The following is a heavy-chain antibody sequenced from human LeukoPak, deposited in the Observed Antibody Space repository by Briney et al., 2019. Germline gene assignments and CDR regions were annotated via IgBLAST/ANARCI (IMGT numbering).Heavy chain of an antibody. Sequence: PGGSLRLSCAASGFSFSDYYMSWIRPAPGKGLEWVLYISSSSSYTNYADSLKGRFTISRDNAKNSLYLQMNSLRVEDTAVYYCARSLEMATVRSGFDIWGQGTMVIVSS. D-gene: IGHD5-24*01. CDR2: ISSSSSYT. CDR3: ARSLEMATVRSGFDI. CDR1: GFSFSDYY. V-gene: IGHV3-11*06. J-gene: IGHJ3*02.